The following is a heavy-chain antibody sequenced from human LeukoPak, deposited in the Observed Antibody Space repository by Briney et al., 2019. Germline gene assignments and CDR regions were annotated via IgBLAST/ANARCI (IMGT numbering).Heavy chain of an antibody. D-gene: IGHD3-10*01. V-gene: IGHV4-34*01. J-gene: IGHJ5*02. CDR1: GGSLRGDY. CDR3: ARQKSMVRGVIKGPYNWFDP. Sequence: SETLSLTCAVYGGSLRGDYWSCIPQPPGKGLEWIGEINHSGSTNYNPSLKSRVTISVDTSKNQFSLKLSSVTAADTAVYYCARQKSMVRGVIKGPYNWFDPWGQGTLVTVSS. CDR2: INHSGST.